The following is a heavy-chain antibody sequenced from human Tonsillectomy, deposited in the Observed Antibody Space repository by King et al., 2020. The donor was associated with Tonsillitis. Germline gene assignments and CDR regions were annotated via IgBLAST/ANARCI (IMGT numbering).Heavy chain of an antibody. CDR1: GFTYSYYA. Sequence: VQLVESGGGLVQPGGSLRLSCAASGFTYSYYAMNWVRQAPGKGLEWVSAMSGSGDRTFYADSVKGRFTIYRDNSKNTLYRQMEGLRAEDTAVYFCAKQTGYTYGYSHFDYWGQGTLVTVAS. V-gene: IGHV3-23*04. CDR2: MSGSGDRT. D-gene: IGHD5-18*01. J-gene: IGHJ4*02. CDR3: AKQTGYTYGYSHFDY.